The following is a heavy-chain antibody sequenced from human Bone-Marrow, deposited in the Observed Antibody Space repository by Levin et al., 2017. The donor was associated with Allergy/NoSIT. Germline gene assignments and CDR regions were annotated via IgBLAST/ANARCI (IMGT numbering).Heavy chain of an antibody. CDR2: ISAYTGNT. D-gene: IGHD6-13*01. Sequence: ASVKVSCKASGYSFSIYGFNWVRQAPGQGLEWLGWISAYTGNTDYAQKFQGRVTMTTDTSTSTAYMDLRSLRSDDTDVYYCARGTAAGEIDYWGQGTLVTVSS. CDR1: GYSFSIYG. CDR3: ARGTAAGEIDY. J-gene: IGHJ4*02. V-gene: IGHV1-18*01.